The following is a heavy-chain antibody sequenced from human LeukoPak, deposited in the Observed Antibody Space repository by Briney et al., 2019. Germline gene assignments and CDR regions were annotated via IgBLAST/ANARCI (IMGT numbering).Heavy chain of an antibody. J-gene: IGHJ4*02. Sequence: GASVKVSCKPSGGTFSSYAINWVRQAPGQGLEWMGGIIPIFETANYAQKFQGRVTITADESTSTAYIELSSLRSEDTAVYYCTRGLRSHWDRIAAAGVFDYWGQGTQVTVSS. V-gene: IGHV1-69*13. CDR1: GGTFSSYA. CDR3: TRGLRSHWDRIAAAGVFDY. CDR2: IIPIFETA. D-gene: IGHD6-13*01.